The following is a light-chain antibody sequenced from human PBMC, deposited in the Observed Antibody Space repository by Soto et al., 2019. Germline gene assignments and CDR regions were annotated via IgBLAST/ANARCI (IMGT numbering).Light chain of an antibody. Sequence: QSALTQPASVSGSPGQSITVSCTGTTSDIGTYNYVSWYQQHPDKAPKLIIYEVNNRPSGVSNRFSGSKSANTASLTISGLQAEDEADYYCASFTTSSTRVFGTGTKLTVL. CDR3: ASFTTSSTRV. CDR2: EVN. V-gene: IGLV2-14*01. CDR1: TSDIGTYNY. J-gene: IGLJ1*01.